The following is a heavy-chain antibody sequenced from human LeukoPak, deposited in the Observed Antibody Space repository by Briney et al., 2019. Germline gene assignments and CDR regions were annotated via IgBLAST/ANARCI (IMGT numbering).Heavy chain of an antibody. CDR1: GYTFTYHY. CDR2: INPSNGDT. Sequence: VASVKVSCKASGYTFTYHYIHLVRQAPGQGLEWMGIINPSNGDTNYAQRFQGRVTMTRDTSTSTVYMELSSLDSEDTAVYYCARDRRSGGSSFDYWGQGTLVTVSS. V-gene: IGHV1-46*01. J-gene: IGHJ4*02. CDR3: ARDRRSGGSSFDY. D-gene: IGHD2-15*01.